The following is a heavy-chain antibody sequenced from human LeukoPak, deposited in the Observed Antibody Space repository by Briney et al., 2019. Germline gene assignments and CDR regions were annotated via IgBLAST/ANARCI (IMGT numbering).Heavy chain of an antibody. Sequence: GGSLRLSCAASGFTFSTYMMNWVRQAPGKGLEWLSYIGSDSGAIYYADSVQGRFTISRDNAQKSLYLQMNSLRVEDTAVYYCVRELAYWGQGALVTVSS. CDR3: VRELAY. V-gene: IGHV3-48*01. CDR2: IGSDSGAI. CDR1: GFTFSTYM. D-gene: IGHD1-1*01. J-gene: IGHJ4*02.